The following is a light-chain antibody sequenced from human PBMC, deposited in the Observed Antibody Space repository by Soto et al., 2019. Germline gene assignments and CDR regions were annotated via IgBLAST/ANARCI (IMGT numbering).Light chain of an antibody. V-gene: IGKV1-5*01. CDR3: QQYNSYSPV. J-gene: IGKJ4*01. CDR2: DAS. CDR1: QTISSW. Sequence: DIQMTQSPSTLSGSGGDRVTITCRASQTISSWLAWYQQKPGKAPKLLIYDASSLESGVPSMFSGSGSGTEFTLTISSLQPDDFATYYCQQYNSYSPVFGGGTKVDIK.